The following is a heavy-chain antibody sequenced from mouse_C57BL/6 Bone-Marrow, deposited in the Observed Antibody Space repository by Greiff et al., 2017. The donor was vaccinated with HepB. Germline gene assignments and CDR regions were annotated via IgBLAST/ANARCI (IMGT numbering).Heavy chain of an antibody. Sequence: GKLVESGGDLVKPGGSLKLSCAASGFTFSSYGMSWVRQTPDKRLEWVATISSGGSYTYYPDSVKGRFTISRDNAKNTLYLQMSSLKSEDTAMYYCARQVLPYFDYWGQGTTLTVSS. J-gene: IGHJ2*01. V-gene: IGHV5-6*02. CDR2: ISSGGSYT. D-gene: IGHD1-1*01. CDR3: ARQVLPYFDY. CDR1: GFTFSSYG.